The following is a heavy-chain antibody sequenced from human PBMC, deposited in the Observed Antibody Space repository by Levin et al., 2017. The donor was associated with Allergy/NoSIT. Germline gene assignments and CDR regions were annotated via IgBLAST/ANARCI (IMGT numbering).Heavy chain of an antibody. CDR1: GGERRGGGEE. V-gene: IGHV4-31*03. CDR3: AREDGSTFDF. J-gene: IGHJ4*02. CDR2: LSSRGRP. D-gene: IGHD2-2*03. Sequence: SPTLSLTCNVEGGERRGGGEEGKGKRKQVEKGLAFLFSLSSRGRPFYTPSLKSRLMISVDTSKNQFSLNVSSVTAADTAVYYCAREDGSTFDFWGQGALVTVAS.